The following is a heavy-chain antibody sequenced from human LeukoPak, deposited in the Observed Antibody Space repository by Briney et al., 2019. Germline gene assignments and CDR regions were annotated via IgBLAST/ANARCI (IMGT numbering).Heavy chain of an antibody. CDR1: GFTFSSYE. CDR3: ARARFDYVWGSYRPPDY. Sequence: GGSLRLSCAASGFTFSSYEMNWVRQAPGKGLEWVSYISSSGSTIYYADSVKGRFTISRDNAKNSLYLQMNSLRAEDTAVYYCARARFDYVWGSYRPPDYWGQGTLVTVSS. J-gene: IGHJ4*02. CDR2: ISSSGSTI. V-gene: IGHV3-48*03. D-gene: IGHD3-16*02.